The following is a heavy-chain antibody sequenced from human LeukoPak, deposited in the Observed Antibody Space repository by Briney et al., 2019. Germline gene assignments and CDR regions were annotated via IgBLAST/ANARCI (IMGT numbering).Heavy chain of an antibody. CDR2: IKNKTNGGTT. J-gene: IGHJ5*02. CDR3: TTTIVGVTTWFDP. D-gene: IGHD1-26*01. V-gene: IGHV3-15*01. CDR1: GFTLSNAH. Sequence: GGSLRLSCAASGFTLSNAHMSWVRQAPGKGLEWVGRIKNKTNGGTTDYAAPVKGRFTISRDDSKNTLYLRMNSLKTEDTAVYYCTTTIVGVTTWFDPWGQGTLVTVSS.